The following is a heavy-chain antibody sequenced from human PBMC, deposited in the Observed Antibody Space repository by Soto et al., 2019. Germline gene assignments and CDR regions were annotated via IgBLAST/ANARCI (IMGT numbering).Heavy chain of an antibody. Sequence: EVQLVESGGGLVKPGGSLTLSCAASGFAFSGYAMYWVRQAPGKGLEWVSTISSSSTYRYYGDSVKGRFTISRDNAKKSLSLQMNSLSAEDTAVDYCARAPSAAVPDYWGQGTLVIVSS. J-gene: IGHJ4*02. D-gene: IGHD6-13*01. CDR2: ISSSSTYR. CDR3: ARAPSAAVPDY. CDR1: GFAFSGYA. V-gene: IGHV3-21*02.